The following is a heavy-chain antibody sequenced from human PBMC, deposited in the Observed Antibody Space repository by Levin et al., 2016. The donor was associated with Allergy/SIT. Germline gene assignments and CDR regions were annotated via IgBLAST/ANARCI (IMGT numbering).Heavy chain of an antibody. CDR2: VYSGGAT. J-gene: IGHJ1*01. CDR1: GFTVSSNY. D-gene: IGHD2-2*02. Sequence: GESLKISCAASGFTVSSNYMSWVRQAPRKGLEWVSIVYSGGATYYADSVKGRFTISRDNSKNTLYLQMNSLRAEDTAVYYCARADVGYCISTDCHSYFQHWGQGTLVTVSS. V-gene: IGHV3-66*01. CDR3: ARADVGYCISTDCHSYFQH.